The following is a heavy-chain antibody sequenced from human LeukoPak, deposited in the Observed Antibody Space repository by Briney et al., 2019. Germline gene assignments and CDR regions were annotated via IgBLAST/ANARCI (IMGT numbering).Heavy chain of an antibody. D-gene: IGHD6-13*01. CDR1: GDSINSLDL. Sequence: SETLSLTCTVSGDSINSLDLWSWVRQPPGKGLEWIGEMYLSGTTHSNPSVKSRVTISIDTSKNQFSLKLSSVTAADTAVYYCARDAGSSWYRNWFDPWGQGTLVTVSS. J-gene: IGHJ5*02. CDR3: ARDAGSSWYRNWFDP. CDR2: MYLSGTT. V-gene: IGHV4-4*02.